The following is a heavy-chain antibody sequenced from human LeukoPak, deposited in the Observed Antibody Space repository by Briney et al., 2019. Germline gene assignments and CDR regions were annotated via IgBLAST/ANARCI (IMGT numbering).Heavy chain of an antibody. Sequence: GGSLRLSCAASGFTFSSYDMSWVRQAPGRGLEWVSSVSGSGSSTFYADSVKGRFTISRDNSKNTLYLQMTSLRAEDTAVFYCAKSPYALGSYGIAGDYWGQGTLVTVSS. V-gene: IGHV3-23*01. CDR3: AKSPYALGSYGIAGDY. J-gene: IGHJ4*02. CDR2: VSGSGSST. D-gene: IGHD3-10*01. CDR1: GFTFSSYD.